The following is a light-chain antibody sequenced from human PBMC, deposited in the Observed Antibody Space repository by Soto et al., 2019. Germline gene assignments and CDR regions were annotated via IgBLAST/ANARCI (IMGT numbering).Light chain of an antibody. CDR3: CSYAGSSPFVV. V-gene: IGLV2-23*02. Sequence: QSALTQPASVSGSPGQSITISCTGTSSDVGSYNLVSWYQQHPGKAPKLIIYEVSKRPSGVSNRFSGSKSGNTASLTISGRQAEDEADYYCCSYAGSSPFVVFGGGTQLTVL. CDR1: SSDVGSYNL. CDR2: EVS. J-gene: IGLJ2*01.